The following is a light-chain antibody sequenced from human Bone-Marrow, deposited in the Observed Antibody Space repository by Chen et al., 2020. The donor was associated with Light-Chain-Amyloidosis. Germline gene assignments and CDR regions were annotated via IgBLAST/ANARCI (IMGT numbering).Light chain of an antibody. CDR2: RGT. CDR3: QSADSSGTYEVI. V-gene: IGLV3-25*03. Sequence: SYELTQPPSVSVSPGQTARITCSGDDLPTKYAYWYQQKPGQAPVLVIHRGTERPSGKSDRFSGSSSGTPATLTISEGQAEDEAAYHCQSADSSGTYEVIIGGGTKLTVL. J-gene: IGLJ2*01. CDR1: DLPTKY.